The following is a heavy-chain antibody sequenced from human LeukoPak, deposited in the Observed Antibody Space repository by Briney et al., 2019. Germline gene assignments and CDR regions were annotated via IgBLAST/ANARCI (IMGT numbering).Heavy chain of an antibody. V-gene: IGHV3-33*01. D-gene: IGHD5-18*01. Sequence: GGPLRLSCAASGFTFSSYGMHWVRQAPGKGLEWVAVIWYDGSNKYYADSVKGRFTISRDNSKNTLYLQMNSLRAEDTAVYYCARDALGYSYGDYWGQGTLVTVSS. J-gene: IGHJ4*02. CDR3: ARDALGYSYGDY. CDR1: GFTFSSYG. CDR2: IWYDGSNK.